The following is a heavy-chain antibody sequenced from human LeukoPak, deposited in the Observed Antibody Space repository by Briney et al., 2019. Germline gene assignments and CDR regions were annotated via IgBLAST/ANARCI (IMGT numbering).Heavy chain of an antibody. CDR2: IIPIFGTA. J-gene: IGHJ4*02. D-gene: IGHD5-24*01. Sequence: ASVKVSCKASGGTFSRYVISWVRHAPGRGLERMGVIIPIFGTANYAQKFQGRITIPTDESTSTADMELSGLRSEDTGVYYCAREWWFRDCYNLDYWGQGTLVTVAS. CDR3: AREWWFRDCYNLDY. V-gene: IGHV1-69*05. CDR1: GGTFSRYV.